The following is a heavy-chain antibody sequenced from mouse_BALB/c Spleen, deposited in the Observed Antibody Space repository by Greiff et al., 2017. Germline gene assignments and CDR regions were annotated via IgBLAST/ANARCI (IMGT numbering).Heavy chain of an antibody. CDR2: ISRGSSTI. J-gene: IGHJ4*01. V-gene: IGHV5-17*02. CDR1: GFTFSSFG. Sequence: EVQLQESGGGLVQPGGSRKLSCAASGFTFSSFGMHWVRQAPEKGLEWVAYISRGSSTIYYADTVKGRFTISRDNPKNTLFLQMTSLRSEDTAMYYCARDYRYGAMDYWGQGTSVTVSS. D-gene: IGHD2-14*01. CDR3: ARDYRYGAMDY.